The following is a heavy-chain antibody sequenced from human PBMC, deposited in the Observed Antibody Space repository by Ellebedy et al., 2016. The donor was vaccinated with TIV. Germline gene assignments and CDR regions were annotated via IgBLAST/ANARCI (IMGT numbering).Heavy chain of an antibody. D-gene: IGHD1-7*01. CDR3: ARDENYVAEVIDY. Sequence: PGGSLRLSCAASGFTFSTYSMNWVRQAPGKGLEWVSYISSNSGKIYYADSVKGRFTISRDNAKNSLYLQMNSLRDEDTAVYYCARDENYVAEVIDYWGQGTLVTVSS. CDR2: ISSNSGKI. CDR1: GFTFSTYS. J-gene: IGHJ4*02. V-gene: IGHV3-48*02.